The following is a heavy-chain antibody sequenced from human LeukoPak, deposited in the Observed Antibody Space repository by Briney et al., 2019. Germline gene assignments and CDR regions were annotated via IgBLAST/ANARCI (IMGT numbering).Heavy chain of an antibody. J-gene: IGHJ6*04. Sequence: PGGSLRLSCAASGFTFDDYAMHWVRQVPGKGLEWVSGISWNRDYIGYADSVKGRFTISRDNAKNSLYLQMNSLRAEDTAVYYCAELGITMIGGVWGKGTTVTISS. V-gene: IGHV3-9*01. CDR3: AELGITMIGGV. CDR1: GFTFDDYA. CDR2: ISWNRDYI. D-gene: IGHD3-10*02.